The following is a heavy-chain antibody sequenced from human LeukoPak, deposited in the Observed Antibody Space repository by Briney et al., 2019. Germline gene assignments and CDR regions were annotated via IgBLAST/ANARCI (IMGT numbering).Heavy chain of an antibody. D-gene: IGHD5-18*01. CDR1: GFTFSSYA. J-gene: IGHJ4*02. CDR3: EKDRGDTAMVIYYFDY. V-gene: IGHV3-23*01. Sequence: GGSLRLSCAASGFTFSSYAMSWVRQAPGKGLEWVSAISGSGGSTYYADSVKGRFTISRDNSKNTLYLQMNSLRAEDTAVYYCEKDRGDTAMVIYYFDYWGQGTLVTVSS. CDR2: ISGSGGST.